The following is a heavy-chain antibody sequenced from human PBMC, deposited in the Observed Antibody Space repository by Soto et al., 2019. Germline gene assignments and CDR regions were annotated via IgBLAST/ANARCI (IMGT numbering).Heavy chain of an antibody. V-gene: IGHV1-2*02. J-gene: IGHJ5*02. CDR2: INPNSGGT. Sequence: QVQLVQSGAEVKKPGASVKVSCKASGYTFTGYYMHWVRQAPGQGLEWMGWINPNSGGTNYAQKFQGRVTMTRDTSISTADMELSRLRSDDTAVYYCARDIVVVVAANEGVGWFDPWGQGTLVTVSS. CDR3: ARDIVVVVAANEGVGWFDP. D-gene: IGHD2-15*01. CDR1: GYTFTGYY.